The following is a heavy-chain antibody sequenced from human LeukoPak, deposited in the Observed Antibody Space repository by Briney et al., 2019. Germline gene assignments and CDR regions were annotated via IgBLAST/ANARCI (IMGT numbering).Heavy chain of an antibody. D-gene: IGHD3-3*01. CDR2: INPNSGGT. CDR3: ARSGGYYDFWSGWDAFDI. V-gene: IGHV1-2*02. Sequence: ASVKVSCKASGYTFTGYYMHWVRQAPGQGLEWMGWINPNSGGTNYAQKFQGRVTMTWDTSISTAYMELSRLRSDDTAVYYCARSGGYYDFWSGWDAFDIWGQGTMVTVSS. J-gene: IGHJ3*02. CDR1: GYTFTGYY.